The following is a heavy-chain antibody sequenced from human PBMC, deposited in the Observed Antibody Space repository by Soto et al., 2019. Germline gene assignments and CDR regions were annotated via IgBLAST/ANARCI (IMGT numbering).Heavy chain of an antibody. D-gene: IGHD3-9*01. CDR2: IYYTGIT. CDR3: ARLNDILTGYYNVLGLDP. Sequence: SLTLSLSCPVFYASVSSGLYYRSWIRQPPGKGLEYIGYIYYTGITNYNPPLKSRVIISIDTSKNQFSLNLNSVTAADTAVYYCARLNDILTGYYNVLGLDPWGQGTLVTVSS. J-gene: IGHJ5*02. V-gene: IGHV4-61*01. CDR1: YASVSSGLYY.